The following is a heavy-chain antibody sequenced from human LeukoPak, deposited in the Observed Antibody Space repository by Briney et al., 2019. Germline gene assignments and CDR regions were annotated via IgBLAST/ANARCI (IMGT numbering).Heavy chain of an antibody. Sequence: SETLSLTCVVSGGSLSTHHWSWIRQSPGRGLEWIGYISDSGSTNYNPSLKSRVTISVDTSKNQFSLKLSSVTAADTAVYYCARGRKGSSGWYSGAYYYYGMDVWGQGTTVTVSS. J-gene: IGHJ6*02. CDR3: ARGRKGSSGWYSGAYYYYGMDV. CDR2: ISDSGST. V-gene: IGHV4-59*11. CDR1: GGSLSTHH. D-gene: IGHD6-19*01.